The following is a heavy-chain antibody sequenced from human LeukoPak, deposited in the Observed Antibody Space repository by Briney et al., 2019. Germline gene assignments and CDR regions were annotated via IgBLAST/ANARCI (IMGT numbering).Heavy chain of an antibody. J-gene: IGHJ4*02. D-gene: IGHD2-2*02. V-gene: IGHV1-69*05. CDR2: IVPIFGTA. CDR1: GGTFSSYA. CDR3: ARRDGYCSSTSCYMSSESFDY. Sequence: SVKVSCKASGGTFSSYAISWVRQAPGQGLEWKGRIVPIFGTANYAQKFQGRVTITTDESTSTAYMELSSLRSEDTAVYYCARRDGYCSSTSCYMSSESFDYWGQGTLVTVSS.